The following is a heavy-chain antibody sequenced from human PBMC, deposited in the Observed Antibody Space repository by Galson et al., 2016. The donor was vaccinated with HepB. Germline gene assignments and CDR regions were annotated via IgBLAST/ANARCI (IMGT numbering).Heavy chain of an antibody. V-gene: IGHV3-23*01. CDR1: GFAFSSYA. CDR3: AKPGLQVWLLSPDY. D-gene: IGHD5-18*01. J-gene: IGHJ4*02. Sequence: SLRLSCAASGFAFSSYAMSWVRQAPGKGLEWVSAISGSGGTAYYADSVKGRFTISRDNSKDTLYLQMNSLRAEDTAVYYCAKPGLQVWLLSPDYWGQGTRVTVSS. CDR2: ISGSGGTA.